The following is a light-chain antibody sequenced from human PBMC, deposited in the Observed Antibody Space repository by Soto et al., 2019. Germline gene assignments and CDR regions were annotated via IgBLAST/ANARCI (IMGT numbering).Light chain of an antibody. CDR3: QQYNNWWT. J-gene: IGKJ1*01. CDR1: QSVSSN. CDR2: GAS. Sequence: EIVMTQSPAPLSVSPGERATLSCRASQSVSSNLPWYQQKPAQAPRLLIYGASTRATGIPARYSGSGCETEFTLTISSQQSEDFAVYYSQQYNNWWTFGQGTKVEIK. V-gene: IGKV3-15*01.